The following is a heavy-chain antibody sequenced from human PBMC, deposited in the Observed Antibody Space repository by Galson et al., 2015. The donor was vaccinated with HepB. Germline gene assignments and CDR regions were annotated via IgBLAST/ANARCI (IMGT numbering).Heavy chain of an antibody. V-gene: IGHV2-5*01. CDR2: IYWNDDK. Sequence: PALVKPTQTLTLTCTFSGFSLTTSGVGVGWIRQPPGKALEWLALIYWNDDKHYSPSLRSRLTITKDTSRNQVVLTMTNMDPVDTGTYYCAHSRKLGMNFGFWGQGTLVTVSS. CDR1: GFSLTTSGVG. J-gene: IGHJ4*02. CDR3: AHSRKLGMNFGF. D-gene: IGHD3-16*01.